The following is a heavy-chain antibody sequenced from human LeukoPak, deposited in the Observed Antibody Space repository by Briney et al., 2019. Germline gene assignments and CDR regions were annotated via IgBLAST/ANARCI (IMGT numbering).Heavy chain of an antibody. CDR2: ISAYNGNT. J-gene: IGHJ4*02. Sequence: VASVKVSCKASGGTFSSYAISWVRQAPGQGLEWMGWISAYNGNTNYAQKLQGRVTMTTDTSTSTAYMELRSLRSDDTAVYYCAREAPYYFDYWGQGTLVTVSS. CDR3: AREAPYYFDY. V-gene: IGHV1-18*01. CDR1: GGTFSSYA.